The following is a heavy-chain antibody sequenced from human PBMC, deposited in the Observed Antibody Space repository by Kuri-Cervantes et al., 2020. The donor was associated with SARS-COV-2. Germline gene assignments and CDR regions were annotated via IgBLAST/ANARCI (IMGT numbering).Heavy chain of an antibody. CDR2: IYYSGST. Sequence: SETLSLTCTVSGGSISSSSYYWGWIRQPPGKGLEWIGSIYYSGSTYYNPSLRSRVTIYVDTSKNQFSLKLSSVTAADTAVYYCARTNKQWRGYFDYWGQGTLVTVSS. D-gene: IGHD6-19*01. J-gene: IGHJ4*02. CDR1: GGSISSSSYY. V-gene: IGHV4-39*01. CDR3: ARTNKQWRGYFDY.